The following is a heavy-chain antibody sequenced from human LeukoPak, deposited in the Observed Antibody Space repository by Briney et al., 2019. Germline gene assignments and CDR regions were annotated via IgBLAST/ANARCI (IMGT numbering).Heavy chain of an antibody. V-gene: IGHV1-2*02. CDR2: INPNSGGT. CDR3: ARESGFYGSGSRY. Sequence: ASVKVSCKASGYTFTGYYMHWVRQAPGQGLEWMGWINPNSGGTNYAQKFQGRVTMTRDTSISTAYMELSRLRSDDTAVYYCARESGFYGSGSRYWGQGTLVTVSS. D-gene: IGHD3-10*01. CDR1: GYTFTGYY. J-gene: IGHJ4*02.